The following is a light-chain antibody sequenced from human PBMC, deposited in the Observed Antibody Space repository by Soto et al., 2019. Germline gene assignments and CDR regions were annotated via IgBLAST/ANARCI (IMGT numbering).Light chain of an antibody. CDR2: GAS. V-gene: IGKV3-20*01. CDR3: QQYGSSPPYT. J-gene: IGKJ2*01. CDR1: QSVSSSY. Sequence: EIVLTQSPGTLSLSPGERATLSCRASQSVSSSYLAWYQQKPGQAPRLLIYGASSRATGIPDRFSGSGSGTDFTLTISRLEPEDCAVYYCQQYGSSPPYTFGQGTKLESK.